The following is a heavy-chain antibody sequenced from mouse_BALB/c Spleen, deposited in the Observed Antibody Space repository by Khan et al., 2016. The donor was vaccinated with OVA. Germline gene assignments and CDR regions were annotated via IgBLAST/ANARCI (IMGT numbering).Heavy chain of an antibody. CDR3: AHAGTGDYFDY. Sequence: VTLQESGAELVKPGASVKLSCTASGYNFNDSHMHWVKQRPGQGLEWIGMIDPGNGYTKYNPKFQDKATITADKSSNTAYLQLSSLTSDDTAVYYCAHAGTGDYFDYWGQGTTLTVSS. D-gene: IGHD4-1*01. CDR2: IDPGNGYT. J-gene: IGHJ2*01. V-gene: IGHV14-3*02. CDR1: GYNFNDSH.